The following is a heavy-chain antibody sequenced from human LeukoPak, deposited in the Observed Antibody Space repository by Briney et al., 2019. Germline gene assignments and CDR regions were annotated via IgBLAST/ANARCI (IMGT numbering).Heavy chain of an antibody. V-gene: IGHV3-33*01. D-gene: IGHD4-17*01. CDR2: IWYDGSNK. Sequence: GGSLRLSCAASGFTFSSYGMHWVRQAPGKGLEWVAVIWYDGSNKYYADSVKGRFTISRDNSKNTLYLQMNGLRAEDTAVYYCARDSTDYGDSPLDYWGQGTLVTVSS. CDR1: GFTFSSYG. CDR3: ARDSTDYGDSPLDY. J-gene: IGHJ4*02.